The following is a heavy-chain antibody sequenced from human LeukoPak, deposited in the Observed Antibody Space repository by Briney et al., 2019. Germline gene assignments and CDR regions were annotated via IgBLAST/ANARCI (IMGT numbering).Heavy chain of an antibody. V-gene: IGHV1-69*05. J-gene: IGHJ4*02. CDR3: ARGREATYDY. D-gene: IGHD1-26*01. CDR2: IIPIFGTA. CDR1: GGTFSSYA. Sequence: ASVKVSCKASGGTFSSYAISWVRQAPGQGLEWMGGIIPIFGTANYAQKFQGRVTITTDESTSAAYMELSSLRSEDTAVYYCARGREATYDYWGQGTLVTVSS.